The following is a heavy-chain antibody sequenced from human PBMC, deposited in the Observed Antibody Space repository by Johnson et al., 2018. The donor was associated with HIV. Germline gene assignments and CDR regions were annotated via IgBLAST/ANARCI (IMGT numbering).Heavy chain of an antibody. V-gene: IGHV3-NL1*01. CDR2: IYSGGST. CDR3: AKYFGYPRPRDAFDI. J-gene: IGHJ3*02. Sequence: QVQLVESGGGVVQPGRSLRLSCAASGFTFSSYAMHWVRQAPGKGLEWESVIYSGGSTSYADSVKGRFTISRDNSKNTLYLQMNSLRDEDTAVCYCAKYFGYPRPRDAFDIWGQGTMVTVSS. CDR1: GFTFSSYA. D-gene: IGHD3-9*01.